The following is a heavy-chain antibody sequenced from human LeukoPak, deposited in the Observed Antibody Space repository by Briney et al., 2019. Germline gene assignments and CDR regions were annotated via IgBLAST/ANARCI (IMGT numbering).Heavy chain of an antibody. Sequence: ASVKVSCKASGYTFTGYYMHWVRQAPGQGLEWMGWINPNSGGTNYAQKFQGRVTMTRDTSISTAYMELRSLRSDDTAVYYCARDQAYYDSSGYYPPHFDYWGQGTLVTVSS. CDR3: ARDQAYYDSSGYYPPHFDY. J-gene: IGHJ4*02. CDR2: INPNSGGT. V-gene: IGHV1-2*02. CDR1: GYTFTGYY. D-gene: IGHD3-22*01.